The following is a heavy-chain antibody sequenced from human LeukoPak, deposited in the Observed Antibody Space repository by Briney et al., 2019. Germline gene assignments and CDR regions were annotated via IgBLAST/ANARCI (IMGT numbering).Heavy chain of an antibody. CDR2: INPNSGGT. Sequence: ASVKVSCKASGYTSTGYYMHWVRQAPGQGLEWMGWINPNSGGTNYAQKFQGRVTMTRDTSISTAYMELSRLRSDDTAVYYCARERGSYGAFDIWGQGTMVTVSS. CDR1: GYTSTGYY. V-gene: IGHV1-2*02. CDR3: ARERGSYGAFDI. D-gene: IGHD1-26*01. J-gene: IGHJ3*02.